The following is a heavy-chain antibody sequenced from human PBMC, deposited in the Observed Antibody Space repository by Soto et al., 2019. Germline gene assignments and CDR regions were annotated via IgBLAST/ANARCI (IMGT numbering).Heavy chain of an antibody. CDR1: GFTFSSYA. J-gene: IGHJ6*02. CDR3: AKDGGYSYGYSPRYYYGMDV. Sequence: EVQLLESGGGLVQPGGSLRLSCAASGFTFSSYAMSWVRQAQGKGLEWVSSISGSGGSTYYADSVKGRFTISRDNSKNRLYLQMNSLRAEDTAVYYCAKDGGYSYGYSPRYYYGMDVWGQVTTVTVSS. V-gene: IGHV3-23*01. D-gene: IGHD5-18*01. CDR2: ISGSGGST.